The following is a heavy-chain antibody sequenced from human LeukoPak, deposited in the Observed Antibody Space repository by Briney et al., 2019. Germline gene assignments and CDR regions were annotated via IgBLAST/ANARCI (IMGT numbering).Heavy chain of an antibody. D-gene: IGHD1-26*01. V-gene: IGHV4-39*07. J-gene: IGHJ6*03. CDR2: IYYSGST. CDR1: GGSISSSSYY. CDR3: ARDRVQWELPLRDMDV. Sequence: PSETLPLTCTVSGGSISSSSYYWGWIRQPPGKGLEWIGSIYYSGSTYYNPSLKSRVTISVDTSKNQFSLKLSSVTAADTAVYYCARDRVQWELPLRDMDVWGKGTTVTVSS.